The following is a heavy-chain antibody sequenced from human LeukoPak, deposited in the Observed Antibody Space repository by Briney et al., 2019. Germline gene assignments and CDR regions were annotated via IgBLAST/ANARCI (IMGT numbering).Heavy chain of an antibody. Sequence: GGSLRLSCAASGFTVSNKYMTWVRQAPGKGLEWVSLIYSDGRTYYADSVKGRCTISRDNAKNSLYLQMNSLRAEDTAVYYCARGLYSSSWPSNFDYWGQGTLVTVSS. D-gene: IGHD6-13*01. CDR1: GFTVSNKY. CDR3: ARGLYSSSWPSNFDY. CDR2: IYSDGRT. J-gene: IGHJ4*02. V-gene: IGHV3-53*01.